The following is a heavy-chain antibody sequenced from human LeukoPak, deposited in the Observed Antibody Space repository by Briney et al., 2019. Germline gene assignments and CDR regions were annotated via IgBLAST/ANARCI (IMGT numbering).Heavy chain of an antibody. CDR2: ISSSGSTI. CDR1: GFTFSSYE. D-gene: IGHD3-22*01. V-gene: IGHV3-48*03. CDR3: ARGWPQYYYDSSGYPGAFDI. J-gene: IGHJ3*02. Sequence: GGSLRLSCAASGFTFSSYEMNWVRQAPGKGLEWVSYISSSGSTIYYADSVKGRFTISRDNAKNSLYLQMNSLRAEDTAVYYCARGWPQYYYDSSGYPGAFDIWGQGTMVTVSS.